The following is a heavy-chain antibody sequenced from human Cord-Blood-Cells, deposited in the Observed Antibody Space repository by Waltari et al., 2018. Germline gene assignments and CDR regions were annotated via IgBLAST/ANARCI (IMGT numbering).Heavy chain of an antibody. CDR1: GVTLSSYS. Sequence: EVQLVESGGGLVKPGGSLRLSCAASGVTLSSYSMNWVRQAPGKGLEWVSSISSSSSYIYYADSVKGRFTISRDNAKNSLYLQMNSLRAEDTAVYYCARDSSSSWYYYYYGMDVWGQGTTVTVSS. CDR2: ISSSSSYI. J-gene: IGHJ6*02. CDR3: ARDSSSSWYYYYYGMDV. D-gene: IGHD6-13*01. V-gene: IGHV3-21*01.